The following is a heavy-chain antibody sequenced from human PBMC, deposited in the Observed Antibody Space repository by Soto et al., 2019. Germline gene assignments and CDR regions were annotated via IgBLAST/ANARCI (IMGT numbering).Heavy chain of an antibody. CDR3: ARLHCDSPNCVPLDP. Sequence: SETLSLTCSVSGGSINEDTYYRGWFRQPPGKGLDWIGSIYYSGTASYNPSLKSRVTMSVDTSKKQLSLRLRSVTAADTAVYYCARLHCDSPNCVPLDPWGQVTLVTVS. D-gene: IGHD2-2*01. CDR1: GGSINEDTYY. J-gene: IGHJ5*02. CDR2: IYYSGTA. V-gene: IGHV4-39*01.